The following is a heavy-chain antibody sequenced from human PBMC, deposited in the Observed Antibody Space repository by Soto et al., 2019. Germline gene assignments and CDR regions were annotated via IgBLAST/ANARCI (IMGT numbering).Heavy chain of an antibody. CDR3: ARNIVVVVAATPYYYYGMDV. Sequence: PGESLRISCKGSGYSFTSYGSGWVRQMPGKGLEWMGIIYPGDSDTRYSPSFQGQVTISADKSISTAYLQWSSLKASDTAMYYCARNIVVVVAATPYYYYGMDVWGQGTTVTVSS. V-gene: IGHV5-51*01. CDR2: IYPGDSDT. J-gene: IGHJ6*02. D-gene: IGHD2-15*01. CDR1: GYSFTSYG.